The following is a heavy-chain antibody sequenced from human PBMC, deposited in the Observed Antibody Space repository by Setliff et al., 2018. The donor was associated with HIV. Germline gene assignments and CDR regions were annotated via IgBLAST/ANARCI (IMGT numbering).Heavy chain of an antibody. CDR3: AKVDNGHCLSNSCRDFDY. V-gene: IGHV4-39*07. J-gene: IGHJ4*02. CDR1: GGSIKRSGYY. Sequence: PSETLSLTCTVSGGSIKRSGYYWGWIRQPPGKGLEWIGSLNYSGSVYYNPSLESRVTISVDTSKNQFSLQLNAVTTADTDVYYWAKVDNGHCLSNSCRDFDYWGQGTLVTVSS. D-gene: IGHD2-2*03. CDR2: LNYSGSV.